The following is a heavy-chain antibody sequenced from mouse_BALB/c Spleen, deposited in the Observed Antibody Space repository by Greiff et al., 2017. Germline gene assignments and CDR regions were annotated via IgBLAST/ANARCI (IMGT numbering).Heavy chain of an antibody. V-gene: IGHV5-9-3*01. D-gene: IGHD2-1*01. J-gene: IGHJ3*01. CDR2: ISSGGSYT. CDR3: ARRGGYYGNYWFAY. CDR1: GFTFSSYA. Sequence: EVQLVESGGGLVKPGGSLKLSCAASGFTFSSYAMSWVRQTPEKRLEWVATISSGGSYTYYPDSVKGRFTISRDNAKNTLYLQMSSLRSEDTAMYYCARRGGYYGNYWFAYWGQGTLVTVSA.